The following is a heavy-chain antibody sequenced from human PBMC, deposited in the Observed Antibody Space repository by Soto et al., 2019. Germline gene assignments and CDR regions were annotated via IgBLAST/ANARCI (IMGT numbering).Heavy chain of an antibody. D-gene: IGHD2-2*01. CDR1: GGSISSSSYY. Sequence: PSETLSLTCTVSGGSISSSSYYWGWIRQPPGKGLEWIGSIYYSGSTYYNPSLKSRVTISVDTSKNQFSLKLSPVTAADTAVYYCARHPLLVVVPAASYFDYWGQGTLVTVSS. V-gene: IGHV4-39*01. J-gene: IGHJ4*02. CDR2: IYYSGST. CDR3: ARHPLLVVVPAASYFDY.